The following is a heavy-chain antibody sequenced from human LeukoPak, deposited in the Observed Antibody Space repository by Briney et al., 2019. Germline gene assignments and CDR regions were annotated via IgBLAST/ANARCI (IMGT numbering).Heavy chain of an antibody. CDR2: IYYSGST. J-gene: IGHJ4*02. CDR1: GGSISSSSYY. CDR3: ARLGSSSPIEYYFDY. D-gene: IGHD6-13*01. V-gene: IGHV4-39*01. Sequence: SETLSLTCTVSGGSISSSSYYWGWIRQPPGKGLEWIGSIYYSGSTYYNPSLKSRVTISVDTSKNQFSLKLSSVTAADTAVYYCARLGSSSPIEYYFDYWGQGTLVTVSS.